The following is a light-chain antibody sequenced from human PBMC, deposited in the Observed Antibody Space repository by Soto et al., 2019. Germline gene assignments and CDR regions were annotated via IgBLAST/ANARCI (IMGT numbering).Light chain of an antibody. V-gene: IGKV4-1*01. CDR3: QHYYSSPLT. J-gene: IGKJ4*01. CDR1: QSVLSSSNNKNY. CDR2: WAS. Sequence: DIVMTQSPDSLSVSLGERATINRKSSQSVLSSSNNKNYLAWYQQKPGQPPKVVIYWASTRGSGVPDRFSGSGSGTDFTLTISSLQAEDVAVYYCQHYYSSPLTFGGGTKVDIK.